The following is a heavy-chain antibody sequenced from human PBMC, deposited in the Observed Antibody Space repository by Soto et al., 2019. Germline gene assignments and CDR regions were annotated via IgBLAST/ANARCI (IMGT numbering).Heavy chain of an antibody. Sequence: GGSLRLSCAASGFTFSSYAMSWVRQAPGKGLEWVSAISGSGGSTYYADSVKGRFTISRDNSKNTLYLQMNSLRAEDTAVYYCAKAGYCSGGNCYDAFDIWGQGTMVTVSS. CDR1: GFTFSSYA. V-gene: IGHV3-23*01. D-gene: IGHD2-15*01. CDR3: AKAGYCSGGNCYDAFDI. J-gene: IGHJ3*02. CDR2: ISGSGGST.